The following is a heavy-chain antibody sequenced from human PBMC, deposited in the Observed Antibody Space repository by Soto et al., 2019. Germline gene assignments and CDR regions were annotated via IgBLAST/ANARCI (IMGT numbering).Heavy chain of an antibody. J-gene: IGHJ4*02. CDR1: GGSISGYY. V-gene: IGHV4-59*01. CDR2: IYYSGST. Sequence: ASETLSLTCTVSGGSISGYYWSWIRQPPGKGLEWIGYIYYSGSTNYNPSLKSRVTMSVDTSNDQFSLRLSSVTAADTAVYFCARDADYGLIYWGQGALVTVSS. D-gene: IGHD4-17*01. CDR3: ARDADYGLIY.